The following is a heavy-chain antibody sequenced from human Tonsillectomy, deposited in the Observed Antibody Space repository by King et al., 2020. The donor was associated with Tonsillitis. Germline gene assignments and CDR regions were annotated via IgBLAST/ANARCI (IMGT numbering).Heavy chain of an antibody. V-gene: IGHV5-51*01. J-gene: IGHJ6*02. Sequence: VQLVESGAEVKKPGESLKISCKGSGYSFTTYWIAWVRQVPGKGLEWMGIIYPDDSQTRYSPSFQGQVTMSVDKSTGTAFLQGTSLKASDTAMYYCARHKAAGGGYYYGMDVWGQGTTVTVSS. CDR3: ARHKAAGGGYYYGMDV. D-gene: IGHD6-25*01. CDR2: IYPDDSQT. CDR1: GYSFTTYW.